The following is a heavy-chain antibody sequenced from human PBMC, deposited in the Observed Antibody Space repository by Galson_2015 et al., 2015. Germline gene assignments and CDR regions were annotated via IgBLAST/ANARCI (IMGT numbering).Heavy chain of an antibody. J-gene: IGHJ4*02. Sequence: SVKVSCKASGYTFTSYYMHWVRQAPGQGLEWMGIINPSGGSTSYAQKFQGRVTMTRDTSTSTVYMELSSLRSEDTAVYYCARAEYAAVYDFWSGYYQPDYWGQGTLVTVSS. CDR2: INPSGGST. CDR1: GYTFTSYY. V-gene: IGHV1-46*01. D-gene: IGHD3-3*01. CDR3: ARAEYAAVYDFWSGYYQPDY.